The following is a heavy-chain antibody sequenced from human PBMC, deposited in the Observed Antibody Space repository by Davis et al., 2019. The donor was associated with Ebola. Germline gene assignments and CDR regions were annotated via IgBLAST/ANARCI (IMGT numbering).Heavy chain of an antibody. J-gene: IGHJ4*02. CDR2: IYSGGST. V-gene: IGHV3-53*01. CDR3: AREGYWGTSFDY. CDR1: GFTVSSNY. Sequence: GGSLRLSCAASGFTVSSNYMSWVRQAPGKGLEWVSVIYSGGSTYYADSVKGRFTISRDNAKNSLYLQMNSLRAEDTAVYYCAREGYWGTSFDYWGQGTLVTVSS. D-gene: IGHD3-22*01.